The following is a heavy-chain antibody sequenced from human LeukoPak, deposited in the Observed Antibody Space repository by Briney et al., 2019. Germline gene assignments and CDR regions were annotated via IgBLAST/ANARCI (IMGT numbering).Heavy chain of an antibody. CDR2: IIPIFGTA. Sequence: ASVKVSCKASGGTFSSYAISWVRQAPGQGLEWMGGIIPIFGTANYAQKFQGRVTITADESTSTAYMDLRSLRSDGTAVYYCARLLPQKWELPGNWFDPWGQGTLVTVSS. CDR3: ARLLPQKWELPGNWFDP. V-gene: IGHV1-69*13. CDR1: GGTFSSYA. J-gene: IGHJ5*02. D-gene: IGHD1-26*01.